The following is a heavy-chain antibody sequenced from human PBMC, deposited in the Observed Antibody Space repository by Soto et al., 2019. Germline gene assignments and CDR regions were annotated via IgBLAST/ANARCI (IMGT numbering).Heavy chain of an antibody. V-gene: IGHV1-24*01. D-gene: IGHD6-13*01. CDR1: GYTLTELS. J-gene: IGHJ4*02. CDR3: ATSDHSSSWYPNPFDY. CDR2: FDPEDGET. Sequence: ASVKVSCKVSGYTLTELSMHWVRQAPGKGLEWKGGFDPEDGETIYAQKFQGRVTMTEDTSTDTAYMELSSLRSEDTAVYYCATSDHSSSWYPNPFDYSGQGTLVTVSS.